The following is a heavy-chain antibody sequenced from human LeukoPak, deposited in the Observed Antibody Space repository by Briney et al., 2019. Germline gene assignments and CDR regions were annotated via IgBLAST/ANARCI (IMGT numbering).Heavy chain of an antibody. CDR1: GFTFSNYE. CDR3: ARDYGGSSPFDY. CDR2: ISSSGSDT. J-gene: IGHJ4*02. V-gene: IGHV3-48*03. D-gene: IGHD4-23*01. Sequence: PGGSLRLSCAASGFTFSNYEMHWVRQAPGKGLEWVSYISSSGSDTYYADSVKGRFTISRDNAKNSMYLYMNSLRAEDTAVYYCARDYGGSSPFDYWGQGTLVTVSS.